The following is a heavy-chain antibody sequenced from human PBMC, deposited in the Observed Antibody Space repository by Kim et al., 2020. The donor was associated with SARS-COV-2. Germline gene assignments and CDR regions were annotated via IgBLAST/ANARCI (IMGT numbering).Heavy chain of an antibody. V-gene: IGHV1-18*01. D-gene: IGHD5-12*01. Sequence: NDARKLQGSVTMTTDTSTSTAYMELRSLRSDDTAVYYCSRRDGYNLGFDYWGQGTLVTVSS. CDR3: SRRDGYNLGFDY. J-gene: IGHJ4*02.